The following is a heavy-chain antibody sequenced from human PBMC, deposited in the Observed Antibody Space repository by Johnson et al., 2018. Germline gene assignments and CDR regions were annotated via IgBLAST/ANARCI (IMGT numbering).Heavy chain of an antibody. D-gene: IGHD3-16*01. CDR2: IGTAGDT. J-gene: IGHJ3*02. CDR1: GFTFSNYD. CDR3: ARGGGGSDAFDI. Sequence: VQLVESGGGLVQPGGSLRLSCVASGFTFSNYDMHWVRQPTGKGLEWVSAIGTAGDTYDPGPVKGRFTISRENAKNSLYLKMNSLRAGETAVYYCARGGGGSDAFDIWGQGTMVTVAS. V-gene: IGHV3-13*01.